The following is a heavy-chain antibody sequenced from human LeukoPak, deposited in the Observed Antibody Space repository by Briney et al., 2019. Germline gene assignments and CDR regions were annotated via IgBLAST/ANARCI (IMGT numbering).Heavy chain of an antibody. CDR1: GGSFSGYY. V-gene: IGHV4-34*01. Sequence: SETLSLTCAVYGGSFSGYYWSWIRQPPGKGLEWIGEINHSGSTNYNPSLKSRVTVSVDTSKNLCSLKLTSVTAADTALYYCVGEEYGTGSYYKSSDWGQGTLVTVSS. CDR2: INHSGST. J-gene: IGHJ4*02. D-gene: IGHD3-10*01. CDR3: VGEEYGTGSYYKSSD.